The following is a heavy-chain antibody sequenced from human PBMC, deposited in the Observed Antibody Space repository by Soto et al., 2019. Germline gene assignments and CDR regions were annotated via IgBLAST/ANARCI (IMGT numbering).Heavy chain of an antibody. CDR3: AKAPYDSSYRIYYYYAMDV. V-gene: IGHV3-23*01. CDR1: GFTFISYA. D-gene: IGHD3-22*01. J-gene: IGHJ6*02. CDR2: ISDSAAST. Sequence: PGGSLILAGTASGFTFISYAMIWVRQAPGKGLEWVSTISDSAASTHFADSVKGRFTISRDNSKNTLYLQMNSLRAEDTAVYYCAKAPYDSSYRIYYYYAMDVWGQGTTVTVSS.